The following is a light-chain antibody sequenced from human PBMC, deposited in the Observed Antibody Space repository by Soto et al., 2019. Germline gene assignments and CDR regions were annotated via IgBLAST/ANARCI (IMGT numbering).Light chain of an antibody. CDR2: GAS. CDR1: QSINSE. J-gene: IGKJ2*01. V-gene: IGKV3-15*01. Sequence: EIVMTQSPATLSLSPGERAALSCRASQSINSELAWHQQKPGQPPRLLIYGASTRATGVPARFTGSESGSDFTLTISGLQSEDFAVYYCQQGHNWPLTFGQGTRLEI. CDR3: QQGHNWPLT.